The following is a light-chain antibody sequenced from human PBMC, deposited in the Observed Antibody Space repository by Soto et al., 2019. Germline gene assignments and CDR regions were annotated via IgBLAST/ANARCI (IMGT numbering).Light chain of an antibody. CDR2: DAS. Sequence: EIVLTQSPGTLSLSPGERATLSCRASQSVSSSYLAWYQQKPGQAPRLLIYDASNRATGIPDRFSGGGSGTDFTLTISSLEPEDFAVYYCQQRVSWPLTFGGGTKVDIK. J-gene: IGKJ4*01. V-gene: IGKV3D-20*02. CDR1: QSVSSSY. CDR3: QQRVSWPLT.